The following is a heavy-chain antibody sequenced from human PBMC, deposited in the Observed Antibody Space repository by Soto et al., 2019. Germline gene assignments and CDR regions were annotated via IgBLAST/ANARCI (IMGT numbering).Heavy chain of an antibody. Sequence: LRLSCAASGFTFSSYSMNWVRQAPGKGLEWVSYISSSSSTIYYADSVKGRFTISRDNAKNSLYLQMNSLRAEDTAVYYCARDQALCSGGSCFLYYYYYMDVWGKGTTVTVSS. J-gene: IGHJ6*03. CDR3: ARDQALCSGGSCFLYYYYYMDV. D-gene: IGHD2-15*01. CDR1: GFTFSSYS. CDR2: ISSSSSTI. V-gene: IGHV3-48*01.